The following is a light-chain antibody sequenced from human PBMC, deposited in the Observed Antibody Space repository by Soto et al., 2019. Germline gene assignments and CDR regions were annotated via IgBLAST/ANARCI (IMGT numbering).Light chain of an antibody. J-gene: IGKJ3*01. Sequence: DLQFTQSPPFLSASVRDTVAIICRSSQGINSFLAWYQQKPGKAPKLLIYGASTVERGVPSRFSGSGSGAEFTLTISSLQTEDFATYYCKQVNSYPLTFGPGTKVDIK. CDR3: KQVNSYPLT. CDR2: GAS. CDR1: QGINSF. V-gene: IGKV1-9*01.